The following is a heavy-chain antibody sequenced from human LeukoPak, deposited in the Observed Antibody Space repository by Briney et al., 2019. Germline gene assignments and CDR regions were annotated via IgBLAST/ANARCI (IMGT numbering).Heavy chain of an antibody. V-gene: IGHV3-64*02. CDR2: ITSNGAST. Sequence: GGSLRLSCAVSGFTLTSYAMYWVRRAPGKGLEYVSAITSNGASTYYADSVKGRFTMSRDTSKNTLYLQMGTVRAEDTAVYYCVRRVAGAFDVWGQGTMVTVSS. CDR1: GFTLTSYA. D-gene: IGHD2-15*01. CDR3: VRRVAGAFDV. J-gene: IGHJ3*01.